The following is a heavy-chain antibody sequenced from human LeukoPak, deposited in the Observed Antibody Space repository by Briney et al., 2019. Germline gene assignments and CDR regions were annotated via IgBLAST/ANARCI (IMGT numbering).Heavy chain of an antibody. J-gene: IGHJ3*01. CDR2: IKPDGSHV. CDR3: AREGRLLGAFDV. V-gene: IGHV3-7*01. Sequence: PGGSLRLSCAASGFTFSTHWMNWVRQAPGKGLEWVADIKPDGSHVSYVDSVKGRFSISRDNAQNSLYLQVSSLRAEDTAIYYCAREGRLLGAFDVWGQGTMVTVSS. CDR1: GFTFSTHW.